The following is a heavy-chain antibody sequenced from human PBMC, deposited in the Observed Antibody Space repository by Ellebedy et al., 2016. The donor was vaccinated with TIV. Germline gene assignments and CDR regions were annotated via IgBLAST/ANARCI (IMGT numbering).Heavy chain of an antibody. CDR3: ARPRGTSSAWAFDI. J-gene: IGHJ3*02. Sequence: KVSCKASGYTYANYWIGWVRQMPGRGLEWMGAMYPGDSDTRYSPSFEGLVTMSNDKSISTAYLQWSSLKASDTAVYYCARPRGTSSAWAFDIWGQGTKVTVS. CDR1: GYTYANYW. V-gene: IGHV5-51*01. CDR2: MYPGDSDT. D-gene: IGHD3-10*01.